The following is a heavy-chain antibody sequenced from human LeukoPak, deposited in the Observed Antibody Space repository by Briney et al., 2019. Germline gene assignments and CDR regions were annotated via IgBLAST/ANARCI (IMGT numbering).Heavy chain of an antibody. CDR3: ARGGSHFDY. J-gene: IGHJ4*02. Sequence: SETLSLTCTVSGGSISSSSYYWGWIRQPPGKGLEWIGSIYYSGSTYYNPPLKSRVTISVDTSKNQFSLKLSSVTAADTAVYYCARGGSHFDYWGQGTLVTVSS. CDR1: GGSISSSSYY. D-gene: IGHD1-26*01. V-gene: IGHV4-39*01. CDR2: IYYSGST.